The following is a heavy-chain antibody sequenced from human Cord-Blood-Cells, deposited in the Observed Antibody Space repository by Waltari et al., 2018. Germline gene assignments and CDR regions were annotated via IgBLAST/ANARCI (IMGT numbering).Heavy chain of an antibody. D-gene: IGHD1-7*01. CDR1: GGSFSGYS. CDR3: ARGRRRRTGTTWGDAFDI. V-gene: IGHV4-34*01. CDR2: INHSGST. J-gene: IGHJ3*02. Sequence: QVQLQQWGAGLLTPSETLSLTCAVHGGSFSGYSWRSIRQPPGKGLEWIGEINHSGSTNYNPSLKSRVTISVDTSKNQFSLKLSSVTAADTAVYYCARGRRRRTGTTWGDAFDIWGQGTMVTVSS.